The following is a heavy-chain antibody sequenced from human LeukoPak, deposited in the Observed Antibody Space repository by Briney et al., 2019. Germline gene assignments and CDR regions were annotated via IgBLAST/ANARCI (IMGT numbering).Heavy chain of an antibody. Sequence: PGGSLRLSCAASGFGFSTHDMSWGRQVPGKGPEWVSSISGSGTGTYYTDSVKGRLTISRDTSKNTLYLQMDNLRVEDTAVYYCVKGFHFDWWGQGTLVIVSS. V-gene: IGHV3-23*01. J-gene: IGHJ4*02. CDR1: GFGFSTHD. CDR3: VKGFHFDW. CDR2: ISGSGTGT.